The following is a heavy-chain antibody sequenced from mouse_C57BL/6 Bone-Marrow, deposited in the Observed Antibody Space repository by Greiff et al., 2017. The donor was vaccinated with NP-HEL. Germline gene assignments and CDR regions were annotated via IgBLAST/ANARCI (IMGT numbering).Heavy chain of an antibody. J-gene: IGHJ2*01. CDR1: GYTFTSYW. Sequence: QVHVKQPGAELVKPGASVKLSCKASGYTFTSYWMHWVKQRPGQGLEWIGMIHPNSGSTNYNEKFKSKATLTVDKSSSTAYMQLSSLTSEDSAVYYCAGDGYYDGYWGQGTTLTVSS. V-gene: IGHV1-64*01. CDR3: AGDGYYDGY. CDR2: IHPNSGST. D-gene: IGHD2-3*01.